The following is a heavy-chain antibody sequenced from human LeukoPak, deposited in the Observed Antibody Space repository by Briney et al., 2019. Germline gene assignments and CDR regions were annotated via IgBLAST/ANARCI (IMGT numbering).Heavy chain of an antibody. V-gene: IGHV4-4*07. J-gene: IGHJ4*02. CDR3: ARDVSSWPFFDS. CDR2: IYASGST. CDR1: GGSIRSQY. Sequence: PSETLSLTCTVSGGSIRSQYWSWIRQPAGRGLEWLGRIYASGSTNYSPSLKSRVTMSLDTSKNQFSLKLFSVTAADTAVYFCARDVSSWPFFDSWGQGTQVTVSP. D-gene: IGHD6-13*01.